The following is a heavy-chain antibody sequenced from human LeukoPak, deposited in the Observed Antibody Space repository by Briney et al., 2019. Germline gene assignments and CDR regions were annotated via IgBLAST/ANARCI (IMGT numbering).Heavy chain of an antibody. CDR2: INHSGST. CDR3: ARGLLAGEY. D-gene: IGHD3-16*01. V-gene: IGHV4-34*01. Sequence: PSETLSLTCAVYGGSFSGYYWSWIRQPPGKGLEWIGEINHSGSTNYNPSLKSRVTISVDTSKNQFSLKLSSVTAADTAVYYCARGLLAGEYWGQGTLVTVSS. CDR1: GGSFSGYY. J-gene: IGHJ4*02.